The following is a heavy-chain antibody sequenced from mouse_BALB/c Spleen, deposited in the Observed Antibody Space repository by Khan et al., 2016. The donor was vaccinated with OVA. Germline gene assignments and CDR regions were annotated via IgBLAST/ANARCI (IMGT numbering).Heavy chain of an antibody. Sequence: QVQLQQPGPELVKPGASVKLSCKASGYTFSSYWMHWVKQRPGQGLEWIGEIEPYDSHTNYNQMFKGKTTLNVDQSSSTAFMHLSSLTSEDSAVYSCVRSYYYGSSSWFAYWGQGTLVTVSA. J-gene: IGHJ3*01. V-gene: IGHV1-69*02. D-gene: IGHD1-1*01. CDR2: IEPYDSHT. CDR1: GYTFSSYW. CDR3: VRSYYYGSSSWFAY.